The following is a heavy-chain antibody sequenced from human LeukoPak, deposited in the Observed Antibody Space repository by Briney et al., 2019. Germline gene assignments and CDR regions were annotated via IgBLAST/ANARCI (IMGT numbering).Heavy chain of an antibody. J-gene: IGHJ4*02. D-gene: IGHD1-26*01. CDR1: GFTFSSYG. V-gene: IGHV3-49*04. Sequence: GGSLRLSCAASGFTFSSYGMSWVRQAPGKGLEWVGFIRSKAYGGTTEYAASVKGRFTISRDDSKSIAYLQMNSLKTEDTAVYYCTRDGDLGAKIDYWGQGTLVTVSS. CDR2: IRSKAYGGTT. CDR3: TRDGDLGAKIDY.